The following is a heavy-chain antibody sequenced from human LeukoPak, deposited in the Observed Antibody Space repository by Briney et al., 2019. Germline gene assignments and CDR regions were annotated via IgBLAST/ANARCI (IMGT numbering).Heavy chain of an antibody. Sequence: GGSLRLSCAASGFTFTPYEMNWVRQAPGKGLECVSYISSSGSTTYYADSVKGRFTISRDNAKNSLYLQMNSLRAEDTAVYYCAKVSVMKTGPYYYYYGMDVWGQGTTVTVSS. J-gene: IGHJ6*02. CDR2: ISSSGSTT. D-gene: IGHD1-14*01. CDR1: GFTFTPYE. V-gene: IGHV3-48*03. CDR3: AKVSVMKTGPYYYYYGMDV.